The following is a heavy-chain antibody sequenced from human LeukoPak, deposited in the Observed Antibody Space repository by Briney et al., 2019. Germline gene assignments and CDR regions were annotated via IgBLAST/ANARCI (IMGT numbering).Heavy chain of an antibody. CDR1: GFTFSSYA. D-gene: IGHD5-24*01. CDR3: ATNYPGG. CDR2: ISYDGSNK. J-gene: IGHJ4*02. V-gene: IGHV3-30*04. Sequence: GGSLRLSCAASGFTFSSYAMHWVRQAPGKGLEWVAVISYDGSNKYYADSVKGRFTISRDNSKNTLYLQMNSLRAEDTAAYYCATNYPGGWGQGTLVTVSS.